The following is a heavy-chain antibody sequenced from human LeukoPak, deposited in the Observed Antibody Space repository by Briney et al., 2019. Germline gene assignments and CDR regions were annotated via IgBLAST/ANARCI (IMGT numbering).Heavy chain of an antibody. D-gene: IGHD3-16*02. V-gene: IGHV4-30-2*01. Sequence: PSETLSLTCAVYGGSFSGYSWSWIRQPPGKGLEWIGYIYHSGSTYYNPSLKSRVTISVDRSKDQFSLKLSSVTAADTAVYYCARAAYYDYVWGSYRSYFDYWGQGTLVTVSS. CDR1: GGSFSGYS. CDR2: IYHSGST. CDR3: ARAAYYDYVWGSYRSYFDY. J-gene: IGHJ4*02.